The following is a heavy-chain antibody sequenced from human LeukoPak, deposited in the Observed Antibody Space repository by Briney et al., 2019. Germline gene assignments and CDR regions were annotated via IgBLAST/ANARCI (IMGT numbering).Heavy chain of an antibody. J-gene: IGHJ1*01. Sequence: GGSLRLSCAASGFTFSSYEMNWVRQVPGKGLEWISYISSSGSTIYFADSVKGRLTISRDNAKNSLYLQMNSLRAEDTAVYCCARPSRPYRSSEYFQHWGQGTLVIVSS. V-gene: IGHV3-48*03. CDR3: ARPSRPYRSSEYFQH. CDR1: GFTFSSYE. D-gene: IGHD6-13*01. CDR2: ISSSGSTI.